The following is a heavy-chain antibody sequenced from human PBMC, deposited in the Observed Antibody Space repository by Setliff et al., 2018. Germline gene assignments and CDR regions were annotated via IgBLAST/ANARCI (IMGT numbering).Heavy chain of an antibody. Sequence: SETLSLTCTVSGASVTSFDYYWTWIRQSPGKGLEYIGHISHGVSTSYSPSLKSRLSLSADTSKNQFSLRLTSVTAAGTAVYFCARDPGFHSGTWCLGDWGQGTQVTVSS. CDR1: GASVTSFDYY. CDR2: ISHGVST. CDR3: ARDPGFHSGTWCLGD. D-gene: IGHD2-8*01. V-gene: IGHV4-30-4*01. J-gene: IGHJ4*02.